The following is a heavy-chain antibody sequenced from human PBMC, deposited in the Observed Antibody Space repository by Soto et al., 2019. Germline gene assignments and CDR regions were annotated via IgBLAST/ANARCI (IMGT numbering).Heavy chain of an antibody. Sequence: PWGSLRLSCAASGFTLRSYGMNWVRQAPGKGLEWVSSIAWSTNYISYADSVKGRFTISRDNAKNSLYLQMNSLRAEDTAVYYCARDGEYTHSAFDFWGQGTLVTVSS. CDR3: ARDGEYTHSAFDF. D-gene: IGHD3-10*01. CDR2: IAWSTNYI. J-gene: IGHJ4*02. CDR1: GFTLRSYG. V-gene: IGHV3-21*06.